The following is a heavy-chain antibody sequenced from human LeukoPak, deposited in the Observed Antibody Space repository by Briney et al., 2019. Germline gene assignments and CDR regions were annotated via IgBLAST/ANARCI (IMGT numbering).Heavy chain of an antibody. CDR1: GFTFGSYE. D-gene: IGHD6-19*01. J-gene: IGHJ4*02. V-gene: IGHV3-48*03. CDR3: AREPKQWLVPIDY. Sequence: GGSLRLSCAASGFTFGSYEMNWIRQAPGKGLEWVSYISSSGNTIYYADSVKGRFTISRDNAKNSLYLQMNSLRVEDTAVYYCAREPKQWLVPIDYWGQGTLVTVSS. CDR2: ISSSGNTI.